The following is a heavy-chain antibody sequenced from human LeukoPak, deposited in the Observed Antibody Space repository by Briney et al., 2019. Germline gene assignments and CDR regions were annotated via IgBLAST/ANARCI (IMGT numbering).Heavy chain of an antibody. J-gene: IGHJ2*01. V-gene: IGHV1-8*01. CDR1: GYTFTSYD. D-gene: IGHD3-10*01. CDR2: MNPNSGNT. CDR3: ARGAYGALHWYFDL. Sequence: ASVKVSCKASGYTFTSYDINWVRQATGQGLEWMGWMNPNSGNTGYAQKFQGRVTMTRNTSIGTAYMELSSLRSEDTAVYYCARGAYGALHWYFDLWGRGTLVTVSS.